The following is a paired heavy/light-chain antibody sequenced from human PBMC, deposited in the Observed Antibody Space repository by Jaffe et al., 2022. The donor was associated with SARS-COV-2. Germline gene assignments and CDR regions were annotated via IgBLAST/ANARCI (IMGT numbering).Light chain of an antibody. V-gene: IGKV2-30*02. CDR2: EVS. CDR3: MQGIHWPPLT. J-gene: IGKJ4*01. CDR1: QSLAHSDGKTY. Sequence: DVVMTQSPLSLPVSLGQSASISCRSSQSLAHSDGKTYLNWFHQRPGQSPRRLIYEVSNRDSGVPDRFSGSGSGTDFTLKISRVEAEDVGVYYCMQGIHWPPLTFGGGTKVEIK.
Heavy chain of an antibody. CDR2: ITGNVGDI. J-gene: IGHJ4*02. CDR3: AKDFRPLDGMWDLDH. Sequence: EVQLLESGGGLVQPGGSLRLSCAASGFTFTNYAMTWVRQAPGKGLEWVSSITGNVGDIDYAHPVKGRFTISRDNSNNILFLQMNSLRVEDTAVYYCAKDFRPLDGMWDLDHWGQGTLVTVSS. D-gene: IGHD1-26*01. CDR1: GFTFTNYA. V-gene: IGHV3-23*01.